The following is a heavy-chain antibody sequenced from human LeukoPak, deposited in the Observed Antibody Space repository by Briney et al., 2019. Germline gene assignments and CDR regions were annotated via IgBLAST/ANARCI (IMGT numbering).Heavy chain of an antibody. CDR2: ISAYNGNT. J-gene: IGHJ4*02. Sequence: GASVKVSCKASGYTFTSYGISWVRQAPGQGLAGIGWISAYNGNTNYAQKLQGRVTMTTDTSTSTVYMELRSLRSDDTAVYYCARDLVVGATPGYDYWGQGTLVTVSS. CDR3: ARDLVVGATPGYDY. D-gene: IGHD1-26*01. CDR1: GYTFTSYG. V-gene: IGHV1-18*01.